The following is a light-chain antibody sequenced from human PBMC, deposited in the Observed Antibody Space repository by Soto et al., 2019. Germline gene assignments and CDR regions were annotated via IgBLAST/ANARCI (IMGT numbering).Light chain of an antibody. Sequence: EIVLTQSPGTLSLSPGERATLSCRASQSVSSSYLAWYQQKPGQAPRLLIYGASSRATGIPDRFSGSGSGTDFTLTTSRLEPEDFAVSYCQQYGSSLYTFGQGTQLEIK. CDR2: GAS. CDR3: QQYGSSLYT. J-gene: IGKJ2*01. CDR1: QSVSSSY. V-gene: IGKV3-20*01.